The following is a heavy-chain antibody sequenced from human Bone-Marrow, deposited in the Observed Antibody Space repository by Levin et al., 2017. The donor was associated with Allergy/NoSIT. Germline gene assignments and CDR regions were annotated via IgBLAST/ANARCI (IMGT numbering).Heavy chain of an antibody. J-gene: IGHJ4*02. D-gene: IGHD3-3*01. CDR1: GFSVTTNY. Sequence: GGSLRLSCTASGFSVTTNYINWVRQSPGKGLEWVSSIDYSSSYIYYADSVKGRFTVSRDNAKNSLYLQMNSLRADDTAMYYCLRGRRRSAPDYWGQGTLVSVSS. CDR3: LRGRRRSAPDY. CDR2: IDYSSSYI. V-gene: IGHV3-21*01.